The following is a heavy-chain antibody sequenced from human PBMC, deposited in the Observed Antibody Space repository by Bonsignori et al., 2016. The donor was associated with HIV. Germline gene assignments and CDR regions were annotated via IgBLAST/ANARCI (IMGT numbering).Heavy chain of an antibody. CDR3: ASLGAGADSPTN. J-gene: IGHJ4*02. Sequence: WVRQAPGQGLEWMGWMNPNSGNTGYAQKFQGRVTMTRNTSISTAYMELSSLRSEDTAVYYCASLGAGADSPTNWGQGTLVTVSS. V-gene: IGHV1-8*01. CDR2: MNPNSGNT. D-gene: IGHD3-22*01.